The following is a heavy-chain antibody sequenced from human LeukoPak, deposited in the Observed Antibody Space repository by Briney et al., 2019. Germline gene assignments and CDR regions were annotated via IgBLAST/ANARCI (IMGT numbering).Heavy chain of an antibody. CDR2: INPNSGGT. CDR3: ARSKRDSNQLKINY. Sequence: ASVKVSCKASGYTFTGYYMHWVRQAPGQGLEWMGWINPNSGGTNYAQKFQGRVTMTRDTSISTAYMELSRLRSDDTAVYYCARSKRDSNQLKINYWGQGTLVTVSS. J-gene: IGHJ4*02. CDR1: GYTFTGYY. V-gene: IGHV1-2*02.